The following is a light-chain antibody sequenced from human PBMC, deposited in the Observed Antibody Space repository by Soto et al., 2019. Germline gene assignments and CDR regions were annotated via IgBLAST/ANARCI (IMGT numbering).Light chain of an antibody. J-gene: IGLJ1*01. CDR1: SSDVGGYNY. CDR3: TSSTSGSLYV. V-gene: IGLV2-14*01. CDR2: NVS. Sequence: QSALTQAASVSGSPGQSITISCTGTSSDVGGYNYVSWYQQFPGKVPKLLIYNVSNRPSGVSNRFSGSKSGNTASLTISGLQAEDEADYFCTSSTSGSLYVFGTGTKLT.